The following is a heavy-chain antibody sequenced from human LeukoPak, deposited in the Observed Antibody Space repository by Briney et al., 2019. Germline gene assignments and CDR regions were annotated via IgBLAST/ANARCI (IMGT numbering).Heavy chain of an antibody. CDR3: ARDGIVAVAGKGPNDY. CDR2: IYHSGST. V-gene: IGHV4-4*02. Sequence: SGTLSLTCAVSGGSISSSNWWSWVRQPPGKGLEWIGEIYHSGSTNYNPSLKSRVTISVDKSKNQFSLKLSSVTAADTAVYYCARDGIVAVAGKGPNDYWGQGTLVTVSS. D-gene: IGHD6-19*01. CDR1: GGSISSSNW. J-gene: IGHJ4*02.